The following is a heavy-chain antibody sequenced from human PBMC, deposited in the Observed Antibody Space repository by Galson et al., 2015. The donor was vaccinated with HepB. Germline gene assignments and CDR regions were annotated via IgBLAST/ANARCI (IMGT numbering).Heavy chain of an antibody. CDR3: ATAHTLVPAAIGWFDP. V-gene: IGHV1-24*01. D-gene: IGHD2-2*01. CDR1: GYTLTELS. J-gene: IGHJ5*02. CDR2: FDPEDGET. Sequence: SVKVSCKVSGYTLTELSMHWVRQAPGKGLEWMGGFDPEDGETIYAQKFQGRVTMTEDTSTDTAYMELSSLRSEDTAVYYCATAHTLVPAAIGWFDPWGQGTLVTVSS.